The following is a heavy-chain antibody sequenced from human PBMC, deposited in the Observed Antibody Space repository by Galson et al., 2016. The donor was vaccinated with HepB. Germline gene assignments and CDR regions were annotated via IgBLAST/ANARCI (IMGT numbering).Heavy chain of an antibody. CDR2: IYYSGST. D-gene: IGHD2-2*01. CDR3: ARGLRDCSGISCYGGNWFDP. CDR1: GGSISSGDYY. J-gene: IGHJ5*02. Sequence: TLSLTCTVSGGSISSGDYYWSWIRQPPGKGLEWIGYIYYSGSTYYNPSLKSRFTISVDTSKNQFSLKLSSVTAADTAVYYCARGLRDCSGISCYGGNWFDPWGQGTLVTVSS. V-gene: IGHV4-30-4*01.